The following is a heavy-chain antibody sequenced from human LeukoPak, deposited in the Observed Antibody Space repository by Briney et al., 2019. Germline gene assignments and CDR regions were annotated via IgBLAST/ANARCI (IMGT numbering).Heavy chain of an antibody. V-gene: IGHV4-34*01. D-gene: IGHD6-13*01. CDR2: INHSGST. Sequence: SETLSLTCAVYGGSFSGYYSSWIRQPPGKGLEWIGEINHSGSTNYNPSLKSRVTISVDTSKNQFSLKLSSVTAADTAVYYCARSGLAAAGSWDDAFDIWGQGTMVTVSS. CDR3: ARSGLAAAGSWDDAFDI. CDR1: GGSFSGYY. J-gene: IGHJ3*02.